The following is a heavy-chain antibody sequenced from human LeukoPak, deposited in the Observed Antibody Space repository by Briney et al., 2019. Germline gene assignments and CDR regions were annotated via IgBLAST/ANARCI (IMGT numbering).Heavy chain of an antibody. J-gene: IGHJ3*02. D-gene: IGHD3-22*01. CDR2: IYYTGNT. CDR1: GVSISSSYSY. CDR3: ARAGDSSGYFGWFAFDI. V-gene: IGHV4-39*01. Sequence: SETLSLTCTVSGVSISSSYSYWGWIRQPPGMGLEWIGSIYYTGNTYYNASLKSQVSISIDTSKNQFSLKLTSMTAADTAVYYCARAGDSSGYFGWFAFDIWGQGTMVTVSS.